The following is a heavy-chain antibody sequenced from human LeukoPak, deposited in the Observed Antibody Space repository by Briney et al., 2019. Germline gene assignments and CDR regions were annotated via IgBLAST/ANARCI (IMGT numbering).Heavy chain of an antibody. D-gene: IGHD2-21*02. J-gene: IGHJ4*02. CDR1: GGSISSSSYY. CDR2: IYYSGST. Sequence: SETLSLTCTVSGGSISSSSYYWGWIRQPPGKGLEWIGSIYYSGSTYYNPPLKSRVTISVDTSKNQFSLKLSSVTAADTVVYYCARDLGDVSPFDYWGQGTLVTVSS. CDR3: ARDLGDVSPFDY. V-gene: IGHV4-39*07.